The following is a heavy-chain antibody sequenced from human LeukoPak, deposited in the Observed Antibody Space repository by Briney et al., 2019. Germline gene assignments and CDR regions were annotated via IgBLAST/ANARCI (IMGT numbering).Heavy chain of an antibody. CDR1: GGSVSSGSYY. D-gene: IGHD3-22*01. CDR2: IYYSGST. Sequence: SETLSLTCTVSGGSVSSGSYYWSWIRQPPGKGLEWIGYIYYSGSTNYNPSLKSRVTISVDTSKNQFSLKLSSVTAAGTAVYYCARERPYYYDSSGYSSWFDPWGQGTLVTVSS. V-gene: IGHV4-61*01. CDR3: ARERPYYYDSSGYSSWFDP. J-gene: IGHJ5*02.